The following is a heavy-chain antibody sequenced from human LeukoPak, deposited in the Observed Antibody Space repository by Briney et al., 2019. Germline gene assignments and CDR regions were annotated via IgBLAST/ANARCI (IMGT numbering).Heavy chain of an antibody. Sequence: SVKVSCKASGGTFSSYGISWVRQAPGQGLEWMGGIIPIFGRAKYAQKFQGRVTITADESTSTAYMELRSLRSDDTAMYYCARLRWITEYMDVWGKGTTVTVSS. D-gene: IGHD5-12*01. CDR2: IIPIFGRA. CDR3: ARLRWITEYMDV. J-gene: IGHJ6*03. V-gene: IGHV1-69*13. CDR1: GGTFSSYG.